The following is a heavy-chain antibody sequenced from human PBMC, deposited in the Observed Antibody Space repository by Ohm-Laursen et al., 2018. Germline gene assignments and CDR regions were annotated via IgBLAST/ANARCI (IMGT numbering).Heavy chain of an antibody. J-gene: IGHJ4*02. CDR3: ASGLY. CDR2: INQDGSEK. Sequence: SLRLSCAASGFTLSNYCMNWFRQAPGKGLEWVANINQDGSEKYFVDSVKGRFTISRDNAKNSLYLQMNSLRVEDTAVYYCASGLYWGQGTLVTVSS. V-gene: IGHV3-7*01. D-gene: IGHD3/OR15-3a*01. CDR1: GFTLSNYC.